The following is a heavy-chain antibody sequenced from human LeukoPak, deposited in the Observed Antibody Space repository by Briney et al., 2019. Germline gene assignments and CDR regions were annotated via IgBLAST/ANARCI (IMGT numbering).Heavy chain of an antibody. J-gene: IGHJ6*02. CDR3: ARRDSYV. Sequence: PGGSLRLSCAASGFTFSSFAMSWVRQTPGKGLEWVSAISVSGDRTYYADSVKGRFTISRDNSKNTLFLQMNSLRAEDTATYYCARRDSYVWGQGTTVTVSS. CDR2: ISVSGDRT. D-gene: IGHD3-22*01. V-gene: IGHV3-23*01. CDR1: GFTFSSFA.